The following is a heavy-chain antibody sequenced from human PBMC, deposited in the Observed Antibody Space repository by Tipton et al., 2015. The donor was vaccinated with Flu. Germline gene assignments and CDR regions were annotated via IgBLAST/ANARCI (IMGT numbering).Heavy chain of an antibody. CDR3: ARGNRVGGSLFDY. D-gene: IGHD1-26*01. Sequence: AVSGFTFSKYSMNWVRQAPGKGLEWVSHISSGGGSIYYADSVKGRFTISRDNAKNSLYLQMESLRDEDAAVYYCARGNRVGGSLFDYWGQGTLVTVSS. J-gene: IGHJ4*02. V-gene: IGHV3-48*02. CDR1: GFTFSKYS. CDR2: ISSGGGSI.